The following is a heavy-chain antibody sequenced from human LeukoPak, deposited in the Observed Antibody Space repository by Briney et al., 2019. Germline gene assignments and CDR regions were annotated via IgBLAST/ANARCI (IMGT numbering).Heavy chain of an antibody. CDR1: GFSFGSYW. CDR3: ARDVYYSGWLIFDY. Sequence: GGSLRLSCAASGFSFGSYWMTWVRQAPGKGLEWVANIKQDGSEKYYVDSVKGRFTISRDNAKNSLYLQMNSLRAEDTAVYYCARDVYYSGWLIFDYWGQGTLVTVS. D-gene: IGHD6-19*01. V-gene: IGHV3-7*05. CDR2: IKQDGSEK. J-gene: IGHJ4*02.